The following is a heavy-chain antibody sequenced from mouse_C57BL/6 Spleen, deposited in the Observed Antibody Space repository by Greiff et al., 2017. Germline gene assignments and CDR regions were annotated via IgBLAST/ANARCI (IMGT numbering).Heavy chain of an antibody. V-gene: IGHV1-69*01. CDR2: IDPSDSYT. J-gene: IGHJ3*01. CDR1: GYTFTSYW. CDR3: ARGITTVVATPY. D-gene: IGHD1-1*01. Sequence: QVQLQQPGAELVMPGASVKLSCKASGYTFTSYWMHWVKQRPGQGLEWIGEIDPSDSYTNYNQKFKGKSTLTVDKSSSTAYMQLSSLTSEYSAVYYCARGITTVVATPYWGQGTLVTVSA.